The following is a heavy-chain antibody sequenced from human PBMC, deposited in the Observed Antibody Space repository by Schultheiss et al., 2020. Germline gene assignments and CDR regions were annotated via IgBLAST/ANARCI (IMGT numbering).Heavy chain of an antibody. J-gene: IGHJ5*02. V-gene: IGHV1-18*01. D-gene: IGHD3-10*01. CDR3: TRDYGGFSDT. CDR2: INVYNGHT. CDR1: GYTFTNYA. Sequence: ASVKVSCKASGYTFTNYALSWVRQAPGQGLEWVGWINVYNGHTNYAQKVQGRVTMTTDTSTNTVYMELRRLRSDDTAVYFCTRDYGGFSDTWGQGTLVTVSS.